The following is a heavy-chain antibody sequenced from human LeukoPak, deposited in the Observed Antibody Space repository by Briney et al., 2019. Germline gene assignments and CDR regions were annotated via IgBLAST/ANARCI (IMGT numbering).Heavy chain of an antibody. CDR3: AREGYYGSGSPPSLYFDY. D-gene: IGHD3-10*01. Sequence: GGSLRLSCAASGFTFRNYVIHWVHQAPGKGLEWVAVTSSDLNVKLYADSVKGRFTISRDNSRSTLYLQMNSLRPEDTATYYCAREGYYGSGSPPSLYFDYWGQGTLVTVSS. CDR2: TSSDLNVK. V-gene: IGHV3-30-3*01. J-gene: IGHJ4*02. CDR1: GFTFRNYV.